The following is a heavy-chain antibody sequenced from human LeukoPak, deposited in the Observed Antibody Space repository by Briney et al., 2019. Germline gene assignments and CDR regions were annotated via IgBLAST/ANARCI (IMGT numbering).Heavy chain of an antibody. D-gene: IGHD3-22*01. CDR2: IYTSGST. CDR3: ARGDSSGRAWGYYYYMDV. V-gene: IGHV4-4*09. CDR1: GGSISSYY. Sequence: PSETLSLTCTVSGGSISSYYWSWLRQPPGKGLEWIGYIYTSGSTNYNPSLKSRVTISVDTSKNQFSLKLSAVTAADTAVYYCARGDSSGRAWGYYYYMDVWGKGTTVTVSS. J-gene: IGHJ6*03.